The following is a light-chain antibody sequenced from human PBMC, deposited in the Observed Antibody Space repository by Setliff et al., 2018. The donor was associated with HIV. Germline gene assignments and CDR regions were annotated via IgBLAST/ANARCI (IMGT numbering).Light chain of an antibody. J-gene: IGLJ1*01. CDR3: CSYTSSLTYV. Sequence: QSALTQPASVSGSPGQSITLSCTGTSSDVGSYNFVSWYQQHPGRAPKLMIYDVTKRPSGVSDRFSGSKSGNTASLTISGLQTEDEADYYCCSYTSSLTYVSGTGTKVTVL. CDR2: DVT. V-gene: IGLV2-14*03. CDR1: SSDVGSYNF.